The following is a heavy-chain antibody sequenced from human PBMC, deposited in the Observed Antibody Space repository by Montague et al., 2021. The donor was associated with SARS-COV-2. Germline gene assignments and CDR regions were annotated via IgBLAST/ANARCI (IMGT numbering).Heavy chain of an antibody. CDR3: ARQLPSYCATDKCYPYYFDG. V-gene: IGHV4-39*01. D-gene: IGHD2-8*01. CDR1: GGSISSPDYY. CDR2: ISYTGRT. J-gene: IGHJ4*02. Sequence: SETLSLTCTVSGGSISSPDYYWGWIRQSPGKGLEWIGSISYTGRTYYNPSIRSRVSLSMDTSKHHFSLSLSSVTVADTAVYFCARQLPSYCATDKCYPYYFDGWGQGALVTVSS.